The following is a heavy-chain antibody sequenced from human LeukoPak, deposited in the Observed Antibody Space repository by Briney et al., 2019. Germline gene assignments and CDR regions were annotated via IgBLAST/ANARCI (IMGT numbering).Heavy chain of an antibody. J-gene: IGHJ4*02. CDR2: INPSGGST. Sequence: ASVKVSCKASGYTFTSYDINWVRQAPGQGLEWMGIINPSGGSTSYAQKFQGRVTMTRDTSTSTVYMELSSLRSEDTAVYYCASLYGGNSRGYFDYWGQGTLVTVSS. CDR3: ASLYGGNSRGYFDY. D-gene: IGHD4-23*01. V-gene: IGHV1-46*01. CDR1: GYTFTSYD.